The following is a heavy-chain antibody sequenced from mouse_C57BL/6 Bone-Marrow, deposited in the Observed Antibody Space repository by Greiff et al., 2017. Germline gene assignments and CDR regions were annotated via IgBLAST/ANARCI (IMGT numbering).Heavy chain of an antibody. Sequence: QVQLKESGAELVKPGASVKLSCKASGYTFTSYWMHWVKQRPGQGLEWIGMIHPNSGSTNYNEKFKSKAKLTVDTSSSTAYMQLSSLTSEDSAVYYCARGGPSFAYWGQGTLVTVSA. CDR2: IHPNSGST. CDR1: GYTFTSYW. V-gene: IGHV1-64*01. CDR3: ARGGPSFAY. J-gene: IGHJ3*01.